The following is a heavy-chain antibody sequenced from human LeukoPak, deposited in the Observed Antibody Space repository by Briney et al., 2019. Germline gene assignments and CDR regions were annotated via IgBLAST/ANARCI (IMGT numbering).Heavy chain of an antibody. J-gene: IGHJ6*02. V-gene: IGHV1-2*04. CDR3: ARVDTAMDMDV. CDR1: GYTFSNYG. D-gene: IGHD5-18*01. CDR2: INPNSGGT. Sequence: GASVKVSCKTSGYTFSNYGISWVRQAPGQGLEWMGWINPNSGGTNYAQKFQGWVTMTRDTSISTAYMELSRLRSDDTAVYYCARVDTAMDMDVWGQGTTVTVSS.